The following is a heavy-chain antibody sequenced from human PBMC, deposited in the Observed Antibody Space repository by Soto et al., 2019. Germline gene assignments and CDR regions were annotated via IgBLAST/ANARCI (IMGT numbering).Heavy chain of an antibody. V-gene: IGHV3-30*18. Sequence: VQLVESGGGVVQPGRSLRLSCAASGFTFSDYAMHWVRQAPGKGLEWVAVVSHDGRNTHYADSVKGRFTISRDSSKKTVSLEMTGLRAGDTAVYYCAKGGRQWLVTSDFNYWGQGALVTVSS. CDR2: VSHDGRNT. CDR1: GFTFSDYA. D-gene: IGHD6-19*01. J-gene: IGHJ4*02. CDR3: AKGGRQWLVTSDFNY.